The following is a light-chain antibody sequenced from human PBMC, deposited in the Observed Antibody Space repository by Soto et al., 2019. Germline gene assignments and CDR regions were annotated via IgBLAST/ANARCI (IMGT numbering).Light chain of an antibody. J-gene: IGKJ2*01. CDR1: QDIRND. Sequence: AIQMTQSPSSLSASVGDRVTITCRASQDIRNDLGWYQLKPGKAPKLLIYAASSLQSGVPSRFSGSGSGTDFTLTISSLQPEDFATYYCLQYYNYPHTFGQGTKLQI. V-gene: IGKV1-6*01. CDR2: AAS. CDR3: LQYYNYPHT.